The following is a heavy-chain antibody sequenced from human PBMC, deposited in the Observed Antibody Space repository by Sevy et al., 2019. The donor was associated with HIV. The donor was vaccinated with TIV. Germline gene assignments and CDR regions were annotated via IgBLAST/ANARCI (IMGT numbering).Heavy chain of an antibody. Sequence: GGSLRLSCAASGFTFRSYWMTWVRQAPGKRPEWLSTIKYDGSEKKYVDSVQGRFTISRDNAKNSLYLQMHSLRAEDTAIYYCARALLFEDSAYRPVDYWGQGSLVTVSS. CDR1: GFTFRSYW. J-gene: IGHJ4*02. V-gene: IGHV3-7*04. D-gene: IGHD3-10*02. CDR2: IKYDGSEK. CDR3: ARALLFEDSAYRPVDY.